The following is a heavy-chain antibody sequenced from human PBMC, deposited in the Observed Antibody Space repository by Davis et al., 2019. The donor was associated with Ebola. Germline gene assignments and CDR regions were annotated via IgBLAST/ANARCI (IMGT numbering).Heavy chain of an antibody. Sequence: GESLKISCAASGFNFDTYGMQWVRQAPGKGLEGVAIIWKDGNDQYYADSVKGRFTISRDDSKNTLYLQVNSLRVEDTAVYYCATGYSSNCRGVTTCIPNDYWGQGTLVTVSS. CDR3: ATGYSSNCRGVTTCIPNDY. J-gene: IGHJ4*02. CDR2: IWKDGNDQ. D-gene: IGHD6-13*01. CDR1: GFNFDTYG. V-gene: IGHV3-33*01.